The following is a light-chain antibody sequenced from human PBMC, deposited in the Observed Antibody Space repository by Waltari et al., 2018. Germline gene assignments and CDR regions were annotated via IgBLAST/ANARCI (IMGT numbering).Light chain of an antibody. Sequence: DLQMTQSPSTLSESVGDRVTIPCRASQSIGNCLAWYQQKPGKAPKFLIYDASTLESGVPSRFSGSGSGTEFNLTISSLQPDDFVTYYCQQYQSFAITFGGGTKVEIK. V-gene: IGKV1-5*03. J-gene: IGKJ4*01. CDR3: QQYQSFAIT. CDR1: QSIGNC. CDR2: DAS.